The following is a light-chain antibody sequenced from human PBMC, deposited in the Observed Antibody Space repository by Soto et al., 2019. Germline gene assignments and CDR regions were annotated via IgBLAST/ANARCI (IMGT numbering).Light chain of an antibody. CDR1: QTVNSN. CDR2: GAS. J-gene: IGKJ1*01. CDR3: QQYNNGART. V-gene: IGKV3-15*01. Sequence: ELERAESRETVYVAGGGRATLSCRASQTVNSNLAWYQQKPGQAPRLLIYGASTRATGIPARFSGSGSGTEFTLTISSLHSEDFAVYYCQQYNNGARTFGQGTKVDIK.